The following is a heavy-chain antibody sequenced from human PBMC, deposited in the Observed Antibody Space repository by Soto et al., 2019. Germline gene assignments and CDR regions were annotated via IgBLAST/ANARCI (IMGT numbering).Heavy chain of an antibody. CDR3: ARNYYDTSGYYYYGMDV. V-gene: IGHV3-21*01. D-gene: IGHD3-22*01. Sequence: EVQLVESGGGLVKPGGSLRLSCAASGFTFNIYIMNWVRQAPGKGLEWVSSISSSSNYIYYADSVKGRFTISRDNAKNSXYLQMNSLRAEDTAVYYCARNYYDTSGYYYYGMDVWGQGTTVTVSS. CDR1: GFTFNIYI. J-gene: IGHJ6*02. CDR2: ISSSSNYI.